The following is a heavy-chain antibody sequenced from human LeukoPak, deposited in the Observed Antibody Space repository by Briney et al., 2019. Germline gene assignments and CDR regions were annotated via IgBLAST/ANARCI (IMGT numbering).Heavy chain of an antibody. J-gene: IGHJ6*03. Sequence: GSLRLSCAASGFTFSDYYISWIRQAPGKGLEWVAFIRYDGSNKYYADSVKGRFTISRDNSKNTLYLQMNSLRAEDTAVYYCAKEIAALTYYYYMDVWGKGTTVTVSS. D-gene: IGHD6-6*01. V-gene: IGHV3-30*02. CDR2: IRYDGSNK. CDR3: AKEIAALTYYYYMDV. CDR1: GFTFSDYY.